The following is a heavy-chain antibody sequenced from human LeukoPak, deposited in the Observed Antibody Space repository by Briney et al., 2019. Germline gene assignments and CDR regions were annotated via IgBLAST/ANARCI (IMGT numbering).Heavy chain of an antibody. J-gene: IGHJ4*02. D-gene: IGHD4-17*01. CDR2: INGGNGKT. CDR1: GYTFISYA. Sequence: ASVKVSCKASGYTFISYAMHWVRQAPGQRLEWMGWINGGNGKTKYSQKFQGRVTLTRGTSASTAYMELSSLRSEDTAVYYCARGDYGDYLTFGYWGQGTLVTVSS. V-gene: IGHV1-3*01. CDR3: ARGDYGDYLTFGY.